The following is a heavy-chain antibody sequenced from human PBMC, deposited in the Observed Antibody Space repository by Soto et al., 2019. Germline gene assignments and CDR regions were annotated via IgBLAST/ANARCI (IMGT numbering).Heavy chain of an antibody. CDR2: IKQDGSAQ. J-gene: IGHJ4*02. CDR1: GFTFSTSW. V-gene: IGHV3-7*01. D-gene: IGHD6-19*01. Sequence: GGSLRLSCAASGFTFSTSWMTWVRQAPGKGLEWVANIKQDGSAQYYVDSLKGRFSVSRDNAKNSLYLQMDSLRADDTAMYFCVRGAFNSGWYPDSFDYWGQGALVTVSS. CDR3: VRGAFNSGWYPDSFDY.